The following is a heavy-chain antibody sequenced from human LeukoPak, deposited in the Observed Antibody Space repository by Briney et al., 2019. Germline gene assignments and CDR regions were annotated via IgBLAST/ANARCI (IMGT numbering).Heavy chain of an antibody. D-gene: IGHD2-2*03. CDR1: GFTFSSYA. J-gene: IGHJ4*02. CDR3: ARSGYCSSTSCLRSFDY. CDR2: ILYDGSNK. V-gene: IGHV3-30-3*01. Sequence: GRSLRLSCAASGFTFSSYAMHWVRQAPGKGLEWVAVILYDGSNKYHADSVKGRFTISRDKSKNTLYLQMNSLRAEDTAVYYCARSGYCSSTSCLRSFDYWGQGTLVTVSS.